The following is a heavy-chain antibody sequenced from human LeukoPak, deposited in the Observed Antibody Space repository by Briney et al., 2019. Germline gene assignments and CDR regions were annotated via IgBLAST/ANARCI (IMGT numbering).Heavy chain of an antibody. J-gene: IGHJ3*02. D-gene: IGHD2-21*01. CDR1: GFTFSSYG. Sequence: GRSLRLSCAASGFTFSSYGMHWVRQAPGKGLEWVALISYDGSNKYYADSVKGRFTISRDSSKNTLFLQMNSLRPEDAAVYYCQLFHSVGAFDIWGQGTMVTVSS. CDR2: ISYDGSNK. V-gene: IGHV3-30*03. CDR3: QLFHSVGAFDI.